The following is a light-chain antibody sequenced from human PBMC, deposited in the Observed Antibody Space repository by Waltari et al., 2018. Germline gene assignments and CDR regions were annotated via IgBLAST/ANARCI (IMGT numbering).Light chain of an antibody. J-gene: IGLJ1*01. CDR1: SSDVGGHTF. CDR3: SAYRSTGTHYV. CDR2: DVS. V-gene: IGLV2-14*03. Sequence: QSALTQPASVSGSPVQSITLSCTGPSSDVGGHTFVSWYQQHPGKAPKLLIFDVSNRPSGVSNRFSGSKSGNTASLTISGLQAEDEADYYCSAYRSTGTHYVFGTGTKVTVL.